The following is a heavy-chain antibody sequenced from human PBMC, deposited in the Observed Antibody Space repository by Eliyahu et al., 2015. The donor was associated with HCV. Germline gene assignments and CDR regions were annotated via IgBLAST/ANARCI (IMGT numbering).Heavy chain of an antibody. CDR3: SKAIRGVPYYGMDV. CDR1: GFTFNNYA. J-gene: IGHJ6*02. Sequence: EVQLSESGGGLVQPGGSLRLSCAASGFTFNNYAMNWARQAPGKGLGWVSAISDNGGHTFSADSVKGRFTISRDNSKNTLFLQMNSLRAEDTAVYYCSKAIRGVPYYGMDVWGQGTTVTVSS. CDR2: ISDNGGHT. V-gene: IGHV3-23*01. D-gene: IGHD3-10*01.